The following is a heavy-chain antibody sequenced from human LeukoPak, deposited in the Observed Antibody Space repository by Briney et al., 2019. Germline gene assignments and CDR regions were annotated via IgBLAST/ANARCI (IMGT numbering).Heavy chain of an antibody. CDR2: INHSGST. Sequence: SETLSLTCAVYGGSFSGYYWSWIRQPPGKGLEWIGEINHSGSTNYNPSLKSRVTISVDTSKNQFSLKLSSVTAADTAVYYCARDQNLVSWGLDYFDYWGQGTLVTVSS. CDR3: ARDQNLVSWGLDYFDY. D-gene: IGHD7-27*01. V-gene: IGHV4-34*01. J-gene: IGHJ4*02. CDR1: GGSFSGYY.